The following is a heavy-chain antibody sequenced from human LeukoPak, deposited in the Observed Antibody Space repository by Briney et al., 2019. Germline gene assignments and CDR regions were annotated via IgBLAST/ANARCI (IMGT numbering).Heavy chain of an antibody. D-gene: IGHD3-22*01. J-gene: IGHJ4*02. CDR1: GFTFSSYG. CDR2: IWYGGSNK. V-gene: IGHV3-33*08. Sequence: PGGSLRLSCAASGFTFSSYGMHWVRQAPGKGLEWVAVIWYGGSNKYYADSVKGRFTISRDNAKNSLYLQMNSLRAEDTAVYYCARDIYYDSSGYYGSVYWGQGTLVTVSS. CDR3: ARDIYYDSSGYYGSVY.